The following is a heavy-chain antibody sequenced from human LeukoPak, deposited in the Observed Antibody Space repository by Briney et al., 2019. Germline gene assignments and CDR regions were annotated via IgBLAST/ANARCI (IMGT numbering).Heavy chain of an antibody. D-gene: IGHD6-13*01. CDR3: ARLGGSSTAAAGTAY. CDR2: SDPKSGNP. CDR1: GYTFTTYY. V-gene: IGHV1-2*02. J-gene: IGHJ4*02. Sequence: ASVKVSCKASGYTFTTYYIHWVRQAPGQGLEWMGWSDPKSGNPYYAQRFQGRVTMTRDTSISTAYMELSSLTSDDTAVYYCARLGGSSTAAAGTAYWGQGTLLTVPP.